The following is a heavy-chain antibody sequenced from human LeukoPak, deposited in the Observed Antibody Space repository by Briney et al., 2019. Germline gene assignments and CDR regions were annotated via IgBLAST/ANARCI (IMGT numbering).Heavy chain of an antibody. J-gene: IGHJ4*02. CDR2: IYHSGST. D-gene: IGHD6-13*01. CDR3: ATGYSSTWYYFDY. Sequence: SETLSLTCTVSGDSLSSYYWSWIRQPPGPGLEGIGYIYHSGSTNYNPSLPSRLTISADTSKDQFSLKLASVPAADTAVYYCATGYSSTWYYFDYWGQGTLVTVS. V-gene: IGHV4-59*01. CDR1: GDSLSSYY.